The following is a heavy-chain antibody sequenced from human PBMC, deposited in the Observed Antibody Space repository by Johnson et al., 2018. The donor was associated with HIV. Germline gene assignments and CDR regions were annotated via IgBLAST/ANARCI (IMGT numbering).Heavy chain of an antibody. J-gene: IGHJ3*02. Sequence: QVQLVESGGGVVQPGGSLRLSCAASGFTFSSYGMHWVRQAPGKGLEWVAVISYDGSNNYYADSVKGRFTISRDNSKNTLYLQMNSLRAEDTAVYYCAKSGSYPRFGAFDIWGQGTMVTVSS. CDR1: GFTFSSYG. CDR2: ISYDGSNN. V-gene: IGHV3-30*18. CDR3: AKSGSYPRFGAFDI. D-gene: IGHD1-26*01.